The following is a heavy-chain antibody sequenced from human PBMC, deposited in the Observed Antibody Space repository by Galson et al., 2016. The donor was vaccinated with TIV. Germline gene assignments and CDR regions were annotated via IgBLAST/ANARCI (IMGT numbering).Heavy chain of an antibody. V-gene: IGHV2-70*17. CDR2: IAWVDDK. CDR1: GFSLSTYGMS. D-gene: IGHD3-3*01. J-gene: IGHJ4*02. CDR3: ARAPISIFGLATSYYFDY. Sequence: PALVKPTQTLTLTCTFSGFSLSTYGMSVGWIRQPPGKALEWLARIAWVDDKFYNSSLKTRLTISNDISRNQVVLTMTNMDPVDTATYYCARAPISIFGLATSYYFDYWGQGTLVTGSS.